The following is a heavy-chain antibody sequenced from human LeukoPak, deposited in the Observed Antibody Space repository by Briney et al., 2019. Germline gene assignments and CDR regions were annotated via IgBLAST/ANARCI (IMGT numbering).Heavy chain of an antibody. CDR3: ARDRAAADLDY. J-gene: IGHJ4*02. Sequence: GRSLRLSCAASGFTFSSYGMHWVRQAPGKGLEWVAVIWYDGSNKFYADSVKGRFTISRDNSKNTLYLLMNSLRAEDTAVYYCARDRAAADLDYWGQGTLVTVSS. V-gene: IGHV3-33*01. CDR1: GFTFSSYG. D-gene: IGHD6-13*01. CDR2: IWYDGSNK.